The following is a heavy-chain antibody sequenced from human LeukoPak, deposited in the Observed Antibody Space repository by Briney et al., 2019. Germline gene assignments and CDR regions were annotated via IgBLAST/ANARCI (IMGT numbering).Heavy chain of an antibody. CDR1: GGTFSSYA. D-gene: IGHD6-19*01. CDR2: IIPILGIA. J-gene: IGHJ3*02. V-gene: IGHV1-69*04. CDR3: VRDIEWGSGWAYDAFDI. Sequence: ASVKVSCKASGGTFSSYAISWVRQAPGQGLEWMGRIIPILGIANYAQKFQGRVTITADKSTSTAYMELSSLRSEDTAVYYCVRDIEWGSGWAYDAFDIWGQGTMVTVSS.